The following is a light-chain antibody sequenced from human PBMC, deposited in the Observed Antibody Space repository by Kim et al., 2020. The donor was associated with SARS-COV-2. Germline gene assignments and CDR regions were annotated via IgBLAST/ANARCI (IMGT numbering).Light chain of an antibody. Sequence: QSALTQPASLSGSPGQSITISCTGSSRDIGAYDYVRWHQQRPGRAPEVMIFDVAKRPPGVSVRFSGSKSGNTASLTISGLQADDEADYYCSSFTTAGTFVFGTGTKVTVL. J-gene: IGLJ1*01. CDR1: SRDIGAYDY. V-gene: IGLV2-14*01. CDR2: DVA. CDR3: SSFTTAGTFV.